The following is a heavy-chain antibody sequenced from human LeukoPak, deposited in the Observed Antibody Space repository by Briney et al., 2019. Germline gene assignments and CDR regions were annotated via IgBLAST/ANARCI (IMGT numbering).Heavy chain of an antibody. Sequence: PGGSLRLSCAASGFTFTSYSMNWVRQAPGKGLEWVSAISGSGGSTYYADSVKGRFTISRDNAKNTLYLQMNSLRAEDTAVYYCAAQTDSSSGPFDYWGQGTLVTVSS. V-gene: IGHV3-23*01. D-gene: IGHD6-6*01. J-gene: IGHJ4*02. CDR3: AAQTDSSSGPFDY. CDR2: ISGSGGST. CDR1: GFTFTSYS.